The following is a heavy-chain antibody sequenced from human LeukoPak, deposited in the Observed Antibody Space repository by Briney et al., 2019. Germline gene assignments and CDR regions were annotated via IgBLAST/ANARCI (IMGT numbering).Heavy chain of an antibody. CDR2: ISSTGGTT. V-gene: IGHV3-23*01. Sequence: GGSLRLSCAASGITFSSYGMSWVRQAPGKGLEWVSSISSTGGTTYYADSVKGRFTISRDNSKNTLYLQMNSLGAEDTAIYYCASQVNYYDSSGYQLEDDYWGQGTLVTVSS. D-gene: IGHD3-22*01. CDR1: GITFSSYG. CDR3: ASQVNYYDSSGYQLEDDY. J-gene: IGHJ4*02.